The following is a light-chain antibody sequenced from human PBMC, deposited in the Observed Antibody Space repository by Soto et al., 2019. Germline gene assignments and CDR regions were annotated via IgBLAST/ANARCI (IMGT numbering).Light chain of an antibody. CDR1: QSVSSSY. Sequence: EIVLTQSPGTLSLSPGERATLSCRASQSVSSSYLAWYQQKPGQAPRLLIFGASSRATGIPDRFSGCGSGTDFTLNINRLEREYFALYYSQQYGRSRTFDSGTKKD. CDR2: GAS. CDR3: QQYGRSRT. V-gene: IGKV3-20*01. J-gene: IGKJ3*01.